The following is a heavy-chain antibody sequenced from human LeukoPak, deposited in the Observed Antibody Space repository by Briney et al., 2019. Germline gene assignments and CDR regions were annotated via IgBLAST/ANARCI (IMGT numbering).Heavy chain of an antibody. Sequence: SETLSLTCAVSGGSFSGFRWHWIRQPPGKGPEWIGEINHSGGTTYNPSLKSRVTISVDTSKIQFSLNLTSVTAADTAVYYCARGPVVPASDYYYYYMDVWGKGTTVTVSS. J-gene: IGHJ6*03. CDR3: ARGPVVPASDYYYYYMDV. CDR1: GGSFSGFR. V-gene: IGHV4-34*01. D-gene: IGHD2-2*01. CDR2: INHSGGT.